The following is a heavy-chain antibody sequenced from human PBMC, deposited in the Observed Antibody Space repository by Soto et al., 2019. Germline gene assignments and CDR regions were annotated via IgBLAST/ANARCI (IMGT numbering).Heavy chain of an antibody. V-gene: IGHV3-7*01. CDR3: ARDLGYDSSSACDF. D-gene: IGHD6-6*01. Sequence: GGSLRLSCAASGFSFSNYWMSWVRQAPGKGLEWVANIEHDGSGTYYLDSVKGRFTISRDNAKSSLFLQMSNLRVEDTAVYYCARDLGYDSSSACDFWGQGTLVTVSS. CDR2: IEHDGSGT. J-gene: IGHJ4*02. CDR1: GFSFSNYW.